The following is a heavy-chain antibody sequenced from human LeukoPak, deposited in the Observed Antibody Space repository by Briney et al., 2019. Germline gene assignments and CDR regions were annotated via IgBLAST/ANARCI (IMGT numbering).Heavy chain of an antibody. CDR3: ARGVGEDTAMVRFFYYYYGMDV. V-gene: IGHV3-21*01. J-gene: IGHJ6*02. CDR1: GFTFSSYS. Sequence: GGSLRLSCAASGFTFSSYSMNWVRQAPGKGLEWVSSISSSSSYIYYADSVKGRFTISRDNAKNSLYLQMNSLRAEDTAVYYCARGVGEDTAMVRFFYYYYGMDVWGQGTTVTVSS. D-gene: IGHD5-18*01. CDR2: ISSSSSYI.